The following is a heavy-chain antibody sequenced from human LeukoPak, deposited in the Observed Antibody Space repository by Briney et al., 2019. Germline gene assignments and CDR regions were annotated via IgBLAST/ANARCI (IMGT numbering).Heavy chain of an antibody. D-gene: IGHD3-10*01. Sequence: SETLSLTCTVSGGSISSSSYYWSWIRQPAGKGLEWIGRIYTSGSTNYNPSLKSRVTISVDTSKNQFSLKLSSVTAADTAVYYCARGYGSGSPSAYYFDYWGQGTLVTVSS. J-gene: IGHJ4*02. CDR2: IYTSGST. V-gene: IGHV4-61*02. CDR3: ARGYGSGSPSAYYFDY. CDR1: GGSISSSSYY.